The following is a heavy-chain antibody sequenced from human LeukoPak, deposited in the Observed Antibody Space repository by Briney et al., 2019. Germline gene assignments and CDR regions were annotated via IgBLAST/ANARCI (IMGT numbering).Heavy chain of an antibody. J-gene: IGHJ3*02. D-gene: IGHD2-8*01. CDR1: GYTFTSYG. CDR3: ARVCTNGVCLPGKI. CDR2: ISAYNGNT. V-gene: IGHV1-18*01. Sequence: ASVKVPCKASGYTFTSYGISWVRQAPGQGLEWMGWISAYNGNTNYAQKLQGRVTMTTDTSTSTAYMELRSLRSDDTAVYYCARVCTNGVCLPGKIWGQGTMVTVSS.